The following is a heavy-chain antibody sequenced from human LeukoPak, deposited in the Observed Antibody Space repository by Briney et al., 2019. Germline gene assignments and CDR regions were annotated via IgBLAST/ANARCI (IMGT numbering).Heavy chain of an antibody. D-gene: IGHD6-25*01. Sequence: SETLSLTCGVSGGSVSSTNWWTWLRQPPGYGLEWIGEVHLDGRTNFNPSLKSRLTMSVDLSENHVSLKLTSVTAADTAVYYCAREGGFYRPLDYSGQGTLVTVSS. V-gene: IGHV4-4*02. CDR1: GGSVSSTNW. CDR2: VHLDGRT. CDR3: AREGGFYRPLDY. J-gene: IGHJ4*02.